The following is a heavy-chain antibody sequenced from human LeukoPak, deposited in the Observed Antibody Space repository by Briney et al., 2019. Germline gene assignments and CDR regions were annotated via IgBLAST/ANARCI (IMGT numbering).Heavy chain of an antibody. V-gene: IGHV4-61*02. CDR3: ARGVSFDP. D-gene: IGHD2/OR15-2a*01. Sequence: SETLSLTCTVSGGSISSGSYYWSWIRQPAGKGLEWIGRIYTSGSTNYNPSLKSRVTISVDTSKNQFSLKLSSVTAADTAVYYCARGVSFDPWGQGTLVTVSS. CDR2: IYTSGST. J-gene: IGHJ5*02. CDR1: GGSISSGSYY.